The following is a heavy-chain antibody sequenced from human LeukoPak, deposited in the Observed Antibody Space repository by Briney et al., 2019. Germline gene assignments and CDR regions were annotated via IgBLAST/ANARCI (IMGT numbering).Heavy chain of an antibody. CDR3: ARKGTNSGYGNYMDV. Sequence: SETLSLTCAVYGGSFSGYYWSWIRQPPGKGLEWIGEINHSGSTNYNPSLKSRVTISVDTSKNQFSLKLSSVTAADTAVYYCARKGTNSGYGNYMDVWGKGTTVTISS. CDR1: GGSFSGYY. D-gene: IGHD5-12*01. V-gene: IGHV4-34*01. J-gene: IGHJ6*03. CDR2: INHSGST.